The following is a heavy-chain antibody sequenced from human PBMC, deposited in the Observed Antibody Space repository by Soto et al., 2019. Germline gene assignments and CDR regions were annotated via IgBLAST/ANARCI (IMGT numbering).Heavy chain of an antibody. V-gene: IGHV3-23*01. D-gene: IGHD6-19*01. J-gene: IGHJ4*02. CDR1: GFAFSSYA. CDR3: AKFEGIAVAGTPWGVFDC. Sequence: EVQLLESGGGLVQPGGSLRLSCAASGFAFSSYAMSWVRQAPGKGLEWVSAISGSGGSTYYADSVKGRFTISRDNSKNTVYLQMNSLRAEDTAVYYCAKFEGIAVAGTPWGVFDCWGQGTLVTVSS. CDR2: ISGSGGST.